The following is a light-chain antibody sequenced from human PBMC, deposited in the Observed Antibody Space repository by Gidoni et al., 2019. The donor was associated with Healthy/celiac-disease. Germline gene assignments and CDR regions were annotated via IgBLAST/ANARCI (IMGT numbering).Light chain of an antibody. CDR3: SSYTSSSTRV. V-gene: IGLV2-14*01. CDR1: SSDVGGYNY. CDR2: DVS. J-gene: IGLJ3*02. Sequence: QSALTQPASVSGSPGQSITISCTGTSSDVGGYNYVSLYQQHPGKAPKLMIYDVSNRPSGVSNRFSGSKSGNTASLTISGLQAEDEADYYGSSYTSSSTRVFGGGTKLTVL.